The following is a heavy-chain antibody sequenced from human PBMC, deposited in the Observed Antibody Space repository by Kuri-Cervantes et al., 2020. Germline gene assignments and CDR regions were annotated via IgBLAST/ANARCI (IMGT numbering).Heavy chain of an antibody. Sequence: SQTLSLTCAVYGGSFSGYYWSWIRQPPGKGLEWIGEINHSGSTNYNPSLKSRVTISVNTSKNQFSLKLSSVTAADTAVYYCATYNSSWYVFDYWGQGTLVTVSS. D-gene: IGHD6-13*01. CDR1: GGSFSGYY. J-gene: IGHJ4*02. CDR3: ATYNSSWYVFDY. CDR2: INHSGST. V-gene: IGHV4-34*01.